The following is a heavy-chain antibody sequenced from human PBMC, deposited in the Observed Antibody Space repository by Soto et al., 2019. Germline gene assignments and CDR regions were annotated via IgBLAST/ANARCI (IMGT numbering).Heavy chain of an antibody. J-gene: IGHJ6*04. V-gene: IGHV3-23*01. CDR2: MSGSGGSI. D-gene: IGHD3-9*01. CDR3: AKDHHGTYYDILTGYYKGLDYYYGMDV. CDR1: GFTFSSYA. Sequence: PGGSLRLSCAASGFTFSSYAMSLVRQAPGKGLEWVSAMSGSGGSIYYAASVKGPFTIPRDNSQNMLYLQMNRLRAEDTAVYYCAKDHHGTYYDILTGYYKGLDYYYGMDVWGKGTTVTVSS.